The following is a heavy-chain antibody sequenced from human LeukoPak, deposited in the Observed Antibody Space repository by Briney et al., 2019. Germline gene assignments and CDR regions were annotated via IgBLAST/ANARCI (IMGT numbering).Heavy chain of an antibody. CDR1: GFTFSRYS. V-gene: IGHV3-48*01. CDR3: ARDPRPIGGGFDH. J-gene: IGHJ4*02. D-gene: IGHD3-10*01. CDR2: ISSGSRTI. Sequence: GGSLRLSCAASGFTFSRYSMNWVRQAPGKGLEWVSYISSGSRTIYYADSVKGRFTISRDNAKNSLYLQMNSLRVEDMAVYYCARDPRPIGGGFDHWGQGTLVTVSS.